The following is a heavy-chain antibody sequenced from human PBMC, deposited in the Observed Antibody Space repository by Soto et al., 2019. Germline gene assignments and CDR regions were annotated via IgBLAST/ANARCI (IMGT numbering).Heavy chain of an antibody. J-gene: IGHJ4*02. CDR3: AKASGSSSLLGFDC. V-gene: IGHV3-23*01. Sequence: EVQVLESGGGLVQPGGSLRLSCVASGFTFNNYAMTWVRQAPGKGLEWVSAIGGSGGNTYYADSVKGRFTISRDNSKDTLYLQMNSPRVEDTAVYHCAKASGSSSLLGFDCWGQGTLVTVSS. CDR2: IGGSGGNT. D-gene: IGHD6-6*01. CDR1: GFTFNNYA.